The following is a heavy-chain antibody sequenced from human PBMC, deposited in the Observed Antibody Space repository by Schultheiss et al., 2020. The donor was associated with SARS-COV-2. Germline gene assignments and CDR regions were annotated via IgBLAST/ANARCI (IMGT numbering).Heavy chain of an antibody. CDR3: ARVVGYCSGGSCYQEAYYYYYMDV. J-gene: IGHJ6*03. V-gene: IGHV4-38-2*01. D-gene: IGHD2-15*01. Sequence: SETLSLTFAVSGYSINSGFYWGWIRQPPGKGLQWFGTIYHSGSTYYNPSLKSRVTISVDTSKNQFSLKLSSVTAADTAVYYCARVVGYCSGGSCYQEAYYYYYMDVWGKGTTVTVSS. CDR2: IYHSGST. CDR1: GYSINSGFY.